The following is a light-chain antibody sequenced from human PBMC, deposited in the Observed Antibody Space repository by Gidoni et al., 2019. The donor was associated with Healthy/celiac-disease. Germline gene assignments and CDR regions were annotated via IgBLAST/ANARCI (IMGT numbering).Light chain of an antibody. CDR2: EDS. V-gene: IGLV2-8*01. CDR3: SSNAGSKNYV. CDR1: SSDVGDYNY. Sequence: QSDLPHPPSASGSPGQSVTTSCTGTSSDVGDYNYVSWYPQHPGKAPKLMIYEDSTRPSAVPDRFSGSKSGNTASLTVSGLQAEDEAYYYCSSNAGSKNYVFGTGTKVTVL. J-gene: IGLJ1*01.